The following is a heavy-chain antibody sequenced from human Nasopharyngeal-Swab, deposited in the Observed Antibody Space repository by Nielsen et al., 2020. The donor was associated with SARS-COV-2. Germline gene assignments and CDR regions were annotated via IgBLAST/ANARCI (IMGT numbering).Heavy chain of an antibody. V-gene: IGHV3-30-3*01. CDR2: ISYDGNNK. CDR1: GFSFSSYA. D-gene: IGHD3-3*01. Sequence: GESLKISCAASGFSFSSYALHWVRQAPGKGLEWVTVISYDGNNKHYADSVKGRFTISRDNSKKTLSLQMNSLRVEDTAVYYCARGGFLEWFYYMDVWGKGTTVTVSS. CDR3: ARGGFLEWFYYMDV. J-gene: IGHJ6*03.